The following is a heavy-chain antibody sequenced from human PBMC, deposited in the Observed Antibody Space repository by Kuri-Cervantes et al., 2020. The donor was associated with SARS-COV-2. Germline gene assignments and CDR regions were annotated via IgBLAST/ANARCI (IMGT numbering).Heavy chain of an antibody. CDR1: GFTFRIYW. CDR3: VRSFDH. Sequence: GGSLRLSCAASGFTFRIYWMYWVRQAPGKGLEWVPRISRNSNYIDYADSVKGRLITSRDNAKNSLDLQMNSLGPEDTAVYYCVRSFDHWGQGHLVTVSS. V-gene: IGHV3-21*03. J-gene: IGHJ4*02. CDR2: ISRNSNYI.